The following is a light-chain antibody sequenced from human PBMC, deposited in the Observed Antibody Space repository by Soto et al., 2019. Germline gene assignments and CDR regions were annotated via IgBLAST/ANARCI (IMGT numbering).Light chain of an antibody. Sequence: QAVVTRGPWFSCPPGGKVTLTCALTFGSVSTSYYPSWYQQTPGQAPRTLIYSTNTRSSGVPDRFSGSILGNKAALTITGAQADDESDYYCVLYMGSGIWVFGGGTQLTVL. CDR2: STN. V-gene: IGLV8-61*01. CDR1: FGSVSTSYY. J-gene: IGLJ3*02. CDR3: VLYMGSGIWV.